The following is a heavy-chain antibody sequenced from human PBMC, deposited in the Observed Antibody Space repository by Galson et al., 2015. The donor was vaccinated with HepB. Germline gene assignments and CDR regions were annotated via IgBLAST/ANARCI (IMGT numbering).Heavy chain of an antibody. D-gene: IGHD4/OR15-4a*01. CDR1: GYTFNGYY. CDR3: ARGSGIAVLIESWFDS. CDR2: INPXSGGT. V-gene: IGHV1-2*04. Sequence: SVKVSCKASGYTFNGYYMHWVRQAPGQGLEXXGWINPXSGGTNYAQKFQGWVTMTRDTSISTAYMELSRLRSDDTAVYYCARGSGIAVLIESWFDSWGQGTLVTVSS. J-gene: IGHJ5*01.